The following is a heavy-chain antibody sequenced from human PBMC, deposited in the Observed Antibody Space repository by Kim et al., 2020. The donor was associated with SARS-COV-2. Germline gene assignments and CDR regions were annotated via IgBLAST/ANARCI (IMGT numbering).Heavy chain of an antibody. CDR1: GGSISSSNW. V-gene: IGHV4-4*02. Sequence: SETLSLTCAVSGGSISSSNWWSWVRQPPGKGLEWIGEIYHSGSTNYNPSLKSRVTISVDKSKNQFSLKLSSVTAADTAVYYCARVFCLGPDDKLMVRGVITEDAFDIWGQGTMVTVSS. D-gene: IGHD3-10*01. CDR2: IYHSGST. CDR3: ARVFCLGPDDKLMVRGVITEDAFDI. J-gene: IGHJ3*02.